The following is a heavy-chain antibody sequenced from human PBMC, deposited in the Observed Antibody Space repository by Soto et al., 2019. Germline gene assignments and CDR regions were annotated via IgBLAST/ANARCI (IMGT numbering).Heavy chain of an antibody. CDR1: GGSISSYY. Sequence: SETLSLTCTVSGGSISSYYWSWIRQPPGKGLEWIGYIYYSGSTNYNPSLKSRVTMSVDTSKNQFSLKLNSVTAADTAVYYCARTYYDFWSGSHYFYMDVWGKGTTVTVSS. J-gene: IGHJ6*03. D-gene: IGHD3-3*01. V-gene: IGHV4-59*01. CDR2: IYYSGST. CDR3: ARTYYDFWSGSHYFYMDV.